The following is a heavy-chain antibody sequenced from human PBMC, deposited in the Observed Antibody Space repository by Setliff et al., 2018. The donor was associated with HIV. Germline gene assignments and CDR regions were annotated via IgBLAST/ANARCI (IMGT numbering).Heavy chain of an antibody. D-gene: IGHD3-10*01. CDR3: TNRGGSGTNVGNWFDP. J-gene: IGHJ5*02. V-gene: IGHV1-69*13. Sequence: SVKVSCKSSGDNFNNVAFNWVRQAPGQGLEWMGGILPIFGATDYAQKFQGRLTLTAVQSENSVYMELSSLRSDDTAVYYCTNRGGSGTNVGNWFDPWGQGTLVTVSS. CDR1: GDNFNNVA. CDR2: ILPIFGAT.